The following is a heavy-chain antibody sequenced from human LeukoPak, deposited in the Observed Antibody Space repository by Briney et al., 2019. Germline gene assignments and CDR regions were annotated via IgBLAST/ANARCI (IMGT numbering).Heavy chain of an antibody. CDR3: ARYSGKFDY. V-gene: IGHV4-4*02. CDR2: TYHSGTT. D-gene: IGHD2-15*01. J-gene: IGHJ4*02. CDR1: GASIISSSDW. Sequence: SETLSLTCAVSGASIISSSDWWSWVRQPPGKGLEWIGETYHSGTTNYNPSLRSRVTISVDKSKNELSLKLNSVTAADTAVYYCARYSGKFDYWGQGTLVTVSS.